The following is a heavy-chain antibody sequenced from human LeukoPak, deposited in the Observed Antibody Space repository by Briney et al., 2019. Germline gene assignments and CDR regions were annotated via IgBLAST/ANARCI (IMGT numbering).Heavy chain of an antibody. V-gene: IGHV3-53*01. CDR2: IYSDGTT. J-gene: IGHJ4*02. D-gene: IGHD2-21*02. CDR1: GFIVSSHY. CDR3: ARESLAYCGGDCPTDY. Sequence: PGGSLRLSCAASGFIVSSHYVSWVRQAPVKGLEWVSIIYSDGTTYYADSVKGRFTISRDSSKNTVYLQMDSLRAEDTAVYYCARESLAYCGGDCPTDYWGQGTLVTVSS.